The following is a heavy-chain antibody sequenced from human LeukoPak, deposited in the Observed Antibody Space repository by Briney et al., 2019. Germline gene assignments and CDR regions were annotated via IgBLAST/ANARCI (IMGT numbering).Heavy chain of an antibody. V-gene: IGHV1-2*06. CDR3: ASDAGFPFVLYGMDV. J-gene: IGHJ6*02. CDR2: INPNSGGT. D-gene: IGHD2-8*01. Sequence: VASVKVSCKASGCTFTGYYTHWVRQAPGQGLEWMGRINPNSGGTNYAQKFQGRVTMTRDTSISTAYMELSRLRSDDTAVYYCASDAGFPFVLYGMDVWGQGTTATVSS. CDR1: GCTFTGYY.